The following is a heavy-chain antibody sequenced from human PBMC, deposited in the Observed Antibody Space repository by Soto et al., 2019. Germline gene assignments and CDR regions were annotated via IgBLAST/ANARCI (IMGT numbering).Heavy chain of an antibody. J-gene: IGHJ4*02. D-gene: IGHD2-2*01. CDR1: GFTFSSYW. CDR2: INSDGSST. Sequence: GGSLRLSCAASGFTFSSYWMHWVRQAPGKGLVWVSRINSDGSSTSYADSVKGRFTISRDNAKNTLYLQMNSLRAEDTAAYYCARDHGPAATHVQEGNIDYWGQGTLVTVPS. CDR3: ARDHGPAATHVQEGNIDY. V-gene: IGHV3-74*01.